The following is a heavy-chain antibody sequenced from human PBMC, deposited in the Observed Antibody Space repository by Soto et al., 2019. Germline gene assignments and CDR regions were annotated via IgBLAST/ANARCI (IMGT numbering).Heavy chain of an antibody. Sequence: QVQLVESGGGVVQSGRSLRLSCAASGFTFSSYGMHWVRQAPGKGLEWVAVISYDGSNKYYADSVKGRFTISRDNSKNTLYLQMNSLRAEDTAVYYCAKGGYADYWGQGTLVTVSS. V-gene: IGHV3-30*18. CDR1: GFTFSSYG. J-gene: IGHJ4*02. CDR2: ISYDGSNK. CDR3: AKGGYADY. D-gene: IGHD5-12*01.